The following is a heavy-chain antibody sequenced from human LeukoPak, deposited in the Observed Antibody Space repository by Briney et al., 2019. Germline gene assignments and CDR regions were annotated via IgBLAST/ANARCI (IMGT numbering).Heavy chain of an antibody. J-gene: IGHJ6*02. CDR2: INSDGSST. CDR3: AREEVLRYPVGANCGMDV. Sequence: GGSLRLSCAASGFTFSSYWMHWVRQAPGKGLVWVSRINSDGSSTSYADSVKGRFTISRDNAKNTLYLQMNSLRAEDTAVYYCAREEVLRYPVGANCGMDVWGQGTTVTVSS. CDR1: GFTFSSYW. V-gene: IGHV3-74*01. D-gene: IGHD3-9*01.